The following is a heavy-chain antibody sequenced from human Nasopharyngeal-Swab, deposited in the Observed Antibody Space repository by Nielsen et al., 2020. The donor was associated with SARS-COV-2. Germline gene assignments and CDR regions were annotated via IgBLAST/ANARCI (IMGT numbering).Heavy chain of an antibody. V-gene: IGHV1-3*01. CDR1: GYTFTSYA. D-gene: IGHD6-6*01. J-gene: IGHJ6*03. CDR3: ARDGEYSSSPVLRYYYYYYMDV. Sequence: ASVQVSCKASGYTFTSYAMHWVRQAPGQRLEWMGWINAGNGNTTYSQKFQGRVTITRDTSASTAYMELSSLRSEDTAVYYCARDGEYSSSPVLRYYYYYYMDVWGKGTTVTVSS. CDR2: INAGNGNT.